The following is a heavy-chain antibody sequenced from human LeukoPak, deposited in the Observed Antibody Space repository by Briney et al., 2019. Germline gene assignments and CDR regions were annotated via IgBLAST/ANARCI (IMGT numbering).Heavy chain of an antibody. Sequence: SETLSLTCTVSGGPISSYYWSWIRQPAGKGLEWIGRIYTSGSTNYNPSLKSRVTMSVDTSKNQFSLKLSSVTAADTAVYYCARDRGDGGGSYNWFDPWGQGTLVTVSS. CDR2: IYTSGST. CDR1: GGPISSYY. D-gene: IGHD2-15*01. CDR3: ARDRGDGGGSYNWFDP. V-gene: IGHV4-4*07. J-gene: IGHJ5*02.